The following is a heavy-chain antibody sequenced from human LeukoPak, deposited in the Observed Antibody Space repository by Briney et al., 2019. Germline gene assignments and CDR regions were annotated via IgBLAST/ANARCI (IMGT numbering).Heavy chain of an antibody. D-gene: IGHD6-6*01. J-gene: IGHJ4*02. Sequence: SETLSLTCTVSGGSISSSSYYWGWIRQPPGKGLEWIGSIYYSGSTYYNPSLKSRVTISVDTSKNQFSLKLSSVTAADTAVYYCARIAADGTVHYWGQGTLVTVSS. CDR1: GGSISSSSYY. V-gene: IGHV4-39*01. CDR3: ARIAADGTVHY. CDR2: IYYSGST.